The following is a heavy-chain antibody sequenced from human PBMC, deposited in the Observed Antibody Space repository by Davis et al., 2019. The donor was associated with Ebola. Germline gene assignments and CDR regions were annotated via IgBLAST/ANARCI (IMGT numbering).Heavy chain of an antibody. CDR3: ARGAVPAGD. D-gene: IGHD4-17*01. CDR1: GGSISSYY. CDR2: IYYSGST. V-gene: IGHV4-59*01. J-gene: IGHJ4*02. Sequence: MPSETLSLTCPVPGGSISSYYWSWIRQPPGKGLEWLGYIYYSGSTNYNPPLKSRLTISVDTSKNQFSLKLSSVTAADTAVYYCARGAVPAGDWGQGTLVTVSS.